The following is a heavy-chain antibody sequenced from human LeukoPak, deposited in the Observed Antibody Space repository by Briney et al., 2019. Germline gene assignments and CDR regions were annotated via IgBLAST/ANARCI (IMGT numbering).Heavy chain of an antibody. D-gene: IGHD3-10*01. CDR3: ARDPRGVNNY. J-gene: IGHJ4*02. CDR2: ISSGSSYI. CDR1: GFTFSSYS. Sequence: GGSLRLSCAASGFTFSSYSMNWVRQAPGKGLEWVSSISSGSSYIYYADSVMGRFTISRDNAKNSLYLQMNSLRAEDTAVYYSARDPRGVNNYWGQGTLVTVSS. V-gene: IGHV3-21*01.